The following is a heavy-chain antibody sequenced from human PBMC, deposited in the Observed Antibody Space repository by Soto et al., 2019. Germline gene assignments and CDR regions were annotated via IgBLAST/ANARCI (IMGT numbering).Heavy chain of an antibody. D-gene: IGHD2-2*01. V-gene: IGHV3-74*01. CDR3: VRETPSVDHYYFYMDV. J-gene: IGHJ6*03. Sequence: EVQLVESGGGLVQPGGSLRLSCAASGLTFSSYWMHWVRQVPGKGLVWVSRVNSDGSFTTYADSVKGRFTISRDNAKNTLYLQMNSLRAEDTALYYCVRETPSVDHYYFYMDVWGKGTTVTVPS. CDR2: VNSDGSFT. CDR1: GLTFSSYW.